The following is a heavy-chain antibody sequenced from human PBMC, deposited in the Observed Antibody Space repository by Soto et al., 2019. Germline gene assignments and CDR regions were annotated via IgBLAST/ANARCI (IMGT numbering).Heavy chain of an antibody. CDR3: SCGYYSYYFDY. D-gene: IGHD3-22*01. J-gene: IGHJ4*02. CDR2: ISSGGTSI. Sequence: EVQLVESGGGLFQPGGSLRLSCAASGFVFSGYSMHWVRQTPGKGLVWVSRISSGGTSISYEDSVKGRFTISRDNAKNTLYLQMNSLRAEDTAVYYCSCGYYSYYFDYWGQGTLVTVSS. CDR1: GFVFSGYS. V-gene: IGHV3-74*01.